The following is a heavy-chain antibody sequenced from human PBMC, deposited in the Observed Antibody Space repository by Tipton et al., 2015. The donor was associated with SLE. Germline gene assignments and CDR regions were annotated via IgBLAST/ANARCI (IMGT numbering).Heavy chain of an antibody. D-gene: IGHD6-19*01. CDR2: IYHSGIT. Sequence: TLSLTCTVSGGSIRSYYWTWIRQPPGKRLEWIAYIYHSGITNYNPSLQSRVTISVDRSKNQFSLKLTSVTAADTAVYYCARDQGSGWYGNAFDIWGLGTLVTVSS. J-gene: IGHJ3*02. V-gene: IGHV4-59*12. CDR3: ARDQGSGWYGNAFDI. CDR1: GGSIRSYY.